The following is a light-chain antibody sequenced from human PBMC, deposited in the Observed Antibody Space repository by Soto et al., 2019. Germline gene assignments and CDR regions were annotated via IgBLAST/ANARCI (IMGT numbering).Light chain of an antibody. CDR3: QQHHDWPLT. J-gene: IGKJ4*01. Sequence: EIVMTQSPATLFVSPGERATLSCRASQSVSSHLAWYQQKPGQAPRLLIYAASTSATGIPATFSGSGSGTEFTLTISSLQSEDYAVYYCQQHHDWPLTFGGGTKVDIK. CDR2: AAS. V-gene: IGKV3-15*01. CDR1: QSVSSH.